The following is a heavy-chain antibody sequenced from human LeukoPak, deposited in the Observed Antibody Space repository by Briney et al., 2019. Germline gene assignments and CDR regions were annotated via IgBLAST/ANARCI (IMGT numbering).Heavy chain of an antibody. D-gene: IGHD2-15*01. CDR1: GGSFSGYY. Sequence: PSETLSLTCAVYGGSFSGYYWSWIRQPPGKGLEWIGEINHSGSTNHNPSLKSRVTISVDTSKNQFSLKLSSVTAADTAVYYCASYCSGGSCYHTTFDYWGQGTLVTVSS. CDR2: INHSGST. J-gene: IGHJ4*02. CDR3: ASYCSGGSCYHTTFDY. V-gene: IGHV4-34*01.